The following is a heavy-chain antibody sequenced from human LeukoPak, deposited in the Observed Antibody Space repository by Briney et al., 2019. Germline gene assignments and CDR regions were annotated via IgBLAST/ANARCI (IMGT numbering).Heavy chain of an antibody. CDR2: MYYSGST. CDR3: ARGGFGEFDY. CDR1: GGSISSRSTYY. Sequence: PSETLSLTCTVSGGSISSRSTYYWGWIRQPPGKGLEWIGTMYYSGSTYYNPSLKSRVTISVDASKNQFSLRLTSVTAADTAVYYCARGGFGEFDYWGQGTLVTVSS. D-gene: IGHD3-10*01. V-gene: IGHV4-39*07. J-gene: IGHJ4*02.